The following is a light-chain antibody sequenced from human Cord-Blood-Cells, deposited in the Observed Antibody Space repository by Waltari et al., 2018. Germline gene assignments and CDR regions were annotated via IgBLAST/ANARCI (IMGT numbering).Light chain of an antibody. Sequence: SYELTQPPSVSVSPRQTASITCSGDKLGDKYACWYQQKPGQSPVLVIYQDSKLPSGIPERFSGSNSGNTATLTISGTQAMDEADYYCQAWDSSTAVFGGGTKLTVL. J-gene: IGLJ2*01. CDR3: QAWDSSTAV. CDR1: KLGDKY. V-gene: IGLV3-1*01. CDR2: QDS.